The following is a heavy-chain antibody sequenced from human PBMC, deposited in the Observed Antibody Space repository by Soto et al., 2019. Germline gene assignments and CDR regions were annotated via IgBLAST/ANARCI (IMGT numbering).Heavy chain of an antibody. V-gene: IGHV3-23*01. Sequence: PGGSLRLSCAASGFTFSSYAMSWVRQAPGKGLEWVSAISGSGGSTYHADSVKGRFTISRDNSKNTLYLQMNSLRAEDTAVYYCAKSHQRAAAGRNNWFDPWGQGTLVTVSS. J-gene: IGHJ5*02. CDR2: ISGSGGST. CDR1: GFTFSSYA. CDR3: AKSHQRAAAGRNNWFDP. D-gene: IGHD6-13*01.